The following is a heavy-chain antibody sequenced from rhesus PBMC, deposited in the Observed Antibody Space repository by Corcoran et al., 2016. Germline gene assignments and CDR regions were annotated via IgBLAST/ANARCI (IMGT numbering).Heavy chain of an antibody. J-gene: IGHJ3*01. CDR1: GYSFTSYW. Sequence: EVQLVQSGAEVKRPGESLKISCKTSGYSFTSYWNSWVRQMPGKGLEGSGAIEPSDSESRYNPTFQGQVTISADKSISTAYLQWSRLKASDTATYYCAKEVDTSGAFDFWGQGLRVTVSS. V-gene: IGHV5-20*01. D-gene: IGHD3-40*01. CDR3: AKEVDTSGAFDF. CDR2: IEPSDSES.